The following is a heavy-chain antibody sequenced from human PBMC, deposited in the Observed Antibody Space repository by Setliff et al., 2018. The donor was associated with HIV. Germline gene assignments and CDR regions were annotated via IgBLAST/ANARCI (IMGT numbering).Heavy chain of an antibody. CDR1: GVSISSHY. CDR3: ARGGFQGILVVVSATPYFDS. J-gene: IGHJ4*02. Sequence: PSETLSLTCTVSGVSISSHYWSWIRQPPGKGLEWIGSIYYSGSTKYNPSLKSRVTTSVDTSKNQFSLRLSSVTAADTAMYYCARGGFQGILVVVSATPYFDSWGQGTLVTVSS. CDR2: IYYSGST. V-gene: IGHV4-59*11. D-gene: IGHD2-15*01.